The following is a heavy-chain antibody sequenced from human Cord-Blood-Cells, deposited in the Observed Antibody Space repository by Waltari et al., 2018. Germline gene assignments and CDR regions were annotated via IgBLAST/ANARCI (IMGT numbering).Heavy chain of an antibody. J-gene: IGHJ2*01. CDR3: AVSNWGEDGYFDL. V-gene: IGHV1-2*02. Sequence: QVQLVPSGAAVKKPAASVKVSCKASGYTFTASYMHWVRPAPGQGLEWMGWINPNSGGTNYAQKFQGRVTMTRDTSISTAYMELSRLRSDDTAVYYCAVSNWGEDGYFDLWGRGTLVTVSS. CDR1: GYTFTASY. D-gene: IGHD7-27*01. CDR2: INPNSGGT.